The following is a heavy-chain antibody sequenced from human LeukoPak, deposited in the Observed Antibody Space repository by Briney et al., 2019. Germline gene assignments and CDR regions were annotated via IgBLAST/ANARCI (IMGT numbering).Heavy chain of an antibody. J-gene: IGHJ5*02. V-gene: IGHV1-18*01. CDR3: ARDFRVTTEYNWFDP. Sequence: ASVKVSCKTSGYTFTSYGISWVRQAPGQGLEWMGWISGYNGNTNYAQQKLQGRVTMTRDTSISTAYMELRRLKSDDTAVYYCARDFRVTTEYNWFDPWGQGTLVTVSS. CDR2: ISGYNGNT. CDR1: GYTFTSYG. D-gene: IGHD3-3*01.